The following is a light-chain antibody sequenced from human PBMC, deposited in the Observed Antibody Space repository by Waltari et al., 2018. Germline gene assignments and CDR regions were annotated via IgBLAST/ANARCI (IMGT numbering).Light chain of an antibody. CDR1: TSNIGSNT. Sequence: QSVLTQPPSASGPPGQTATISCSGSTSNIGSNTVNWYQQLPGTAPTLLTQSNTPRPSGVPDRFSGSKSCTSASLIISGLQSEDEAEYFCAAWDDSLKAVLFGGGTKLTVL. CDR2: SNT. CDR3: AAWDDSLKAVL. J-gene: IGLJ2*01. V-gene: IGLV1-44*01.